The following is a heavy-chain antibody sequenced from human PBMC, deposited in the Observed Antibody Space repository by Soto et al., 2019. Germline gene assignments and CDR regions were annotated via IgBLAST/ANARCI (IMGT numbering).Heavy chain of an antibody. CDR3: AKPFYDSSGYLIYYFDY. V-gene: IGHV3-30*18. CDR1: GFTFSSYG. D-gene: IGHD3-22*01. J-gene: IGHJ4*02. Sequence: GGSLRLSCAASGFTFSSYGMHWVRQAPGKGLEWVAVISYDGSNKYYADSVKGRFTISRDNSKNTLYLQMNSLRAEDTAVYYCAKPFYDSSGYLIYYFDYWGQGTLVTSPQ. CDR2: ISYDGSNK.